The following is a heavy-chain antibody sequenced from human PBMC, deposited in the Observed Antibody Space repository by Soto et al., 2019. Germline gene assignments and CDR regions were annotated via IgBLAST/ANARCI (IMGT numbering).Heavy chain of an antibody. CDR3: PPIYPSIPPPNAS. J-gene: IGHJ5*01. D-gene: IGHD1-1*01. CDR1: GFTFSHAW. V-gene: IGHV3-15*07. CDR2: IKSKGSGGAT. Sequence: VGSLRLSCLTSGFTFSHAWMNWVRQAPGKGLEWVGRIKSKGSGGATDYTAPVKGRFTISRDDSKNMLYLQMNSLKTEDTAVYYCPPIYPSIPPPNASWR.